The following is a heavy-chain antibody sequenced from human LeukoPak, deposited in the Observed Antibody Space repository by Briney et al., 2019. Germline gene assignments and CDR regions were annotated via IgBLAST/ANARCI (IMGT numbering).Heavy chain of an antibody. CDR1: GFTFSSYA. CDR3: ARDVRAGAIAYFDY. CDR2: ILYDGSNK. D-gene: IGHD1-26*01. Sequence: PGRSLRLSCAASGFTFSSYAMHWVRQAPGKGLEWVAVILYDGSNKYYADSVRGQFTISRDNSKNTLYLQMISLRAEDTALYYCARDVRAGAIAYFDYWGQGTLVTVSS. J-gene: IGHJ4*02. V-gene: IGHV3-30-3*01.